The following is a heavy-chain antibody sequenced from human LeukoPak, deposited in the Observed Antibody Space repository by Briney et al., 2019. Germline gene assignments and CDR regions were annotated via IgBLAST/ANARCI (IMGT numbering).Heavy chain of an antibody. Sequence: TGGSLRLSCAASGLTFNNAWMTWVRQAPGKGLEWVSTISSSRSSYIYYADSVKGRFTISRDNAKNSLYLQMNSLRAEDTAVYYCARDPPSFQYWGQGTLVTVSA. CDR3: ARDPPSFQY. J-gene: IGHJ1*01. V-gene: IGHV3-21*01. CDR1: GLTFNNAW. CDR2: ISSSRSSYI.